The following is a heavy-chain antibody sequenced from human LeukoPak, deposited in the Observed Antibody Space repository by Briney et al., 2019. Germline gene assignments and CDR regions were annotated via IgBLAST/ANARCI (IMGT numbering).Heavy chain of an antibody. V-gene: IGHV5-51*01. CDR1: GYGFTTYW. J-gene: IGHJ3*02. Sequence: PGASLQISCQGSGYGFTTYWIGWVRRMPGKRLEWMGIIYPGDSDTKYSPSFQGQVTISADKSISSAYLQWSSLKASDTAMYYCARRLYGDDAFDIWGQGTMVTVSS. CDR2: IYPGDSDT. CDR3: ARRLYGDDAFDI. D-gene: IGHD4-17*01.